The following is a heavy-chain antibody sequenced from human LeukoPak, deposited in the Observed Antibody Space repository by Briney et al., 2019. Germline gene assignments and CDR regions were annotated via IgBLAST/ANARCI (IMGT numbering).Heavy chain of an antibody. J-gene: IGHJ6*03. CDR3: AREGQGTGPKNGAYYYYYMDV. Sequence: GASVKVSCKASGYTFTSYGISWVRQAPGQGLEWMGWISAYNGNTNYAQKLQGRVTMTTDTSTSTAYMELRSLRSDDTAVYYCAREGQGTGPKNGAYYYYYMDVWGKGTTVTVSS. CDR2: ISAYNGNT. D-gene: IGHD3/OR15-3a*01. CDR1: GYTFTSYG. V-gene: IGHV1-18*01.